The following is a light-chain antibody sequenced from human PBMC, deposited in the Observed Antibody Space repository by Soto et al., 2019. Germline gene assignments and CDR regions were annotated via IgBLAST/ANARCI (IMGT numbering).Light chain of an antibody. Sequence: QSVLTQSPSASASLGASVKLTCTLSSGHSNYAIAWHQQQSEKGPRYLMKLNSDGSHSKGDGIPDRFSGSSSGAERYLTISSLQSEDEADYYCQNWGSGIVVFGGGTKVTVL. J-gene: IGLJ2*01. CDR2: LNSDGSH. CDR3: QNWGSGIVV. CDR1: SGHSNYA. V-gene: IGLV4-69*01.